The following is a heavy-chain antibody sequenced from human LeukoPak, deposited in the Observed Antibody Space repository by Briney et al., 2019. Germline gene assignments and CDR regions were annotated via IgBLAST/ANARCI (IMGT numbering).Heavy chain of an antibody. J-gene: IGHJ4*02. V-gene: IGHV1-69*05. D-gene: IGHD1-26*01. CDR1: GGTFSSYA. Sequence: ASVKVSCKASGGTFSSYAISWVRQAPGQGLEWMGGIIPIFGTANYAQKFQGRVTITTDESTSTAYKELSSLRSEDTAVYYCARDHWRGATRGFDYWGQGTLVTVSS. CDR2: IIPIFGTA. CDR3: ARDHWRGATRGFDY.